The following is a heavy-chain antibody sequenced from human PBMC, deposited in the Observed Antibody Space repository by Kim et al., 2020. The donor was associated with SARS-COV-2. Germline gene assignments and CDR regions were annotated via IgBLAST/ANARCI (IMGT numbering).Heavy chain of an antibody. Sequence: YDTSARGRFTISRDDSKNSLYLQMNSLKAEDTAVYYCAKSGIGAGDDYFDHWGQGTLVTVSS. V-gene: IGHV3-72*01. J-gene: IGHJ4*02. D-gene: IGHD6-13*01. CDR3: AKSGIGAGDDYFDH.